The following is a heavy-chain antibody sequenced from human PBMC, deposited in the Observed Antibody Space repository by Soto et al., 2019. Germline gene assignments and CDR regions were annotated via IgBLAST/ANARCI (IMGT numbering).Heavy chain of an antibody. CDR2: IIPIFGTA. D-gene: IGHD2-15*01. V-gene: IGHV1-69*13. Sequence: ASVKVSCKASGCTFSSYAISWVRQAPGQGLEWMGGIIPIFGTANYAQKFQGRVTITADESTSTAYMELSSLRSEDTAVYYCATYCSGGSCYSKGAEYYGMDVWGQGTTVTVSS. CDR1: GCTFSSYA. CDR3: ATYCSGGSCYSKGAEYYGMDV. J-gene: IGHJ6*02.